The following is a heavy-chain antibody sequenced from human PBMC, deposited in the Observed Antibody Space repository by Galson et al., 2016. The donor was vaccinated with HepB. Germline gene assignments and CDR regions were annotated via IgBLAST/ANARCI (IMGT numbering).Heavy chain of an antibody. CDR1: GFTFSNYA. CDR3: ARDAQQLLRGYYYGMDV. D-gene: IGHD1-1*01. J-gene: IGHJ6*01. CDR2: ISYDGSNK. Sequence: SLRLSCAASGFTFSNYAMHWVRQAPGKGLEWVAVISYDGSNKYYADSVKGRFTISRDNSRNTLYLEMNSLRAEDTAVYYCARDAQQLLRGYYYGMDVWGQWTTFTVSS. V-gene: IGHV3-30-3*01.